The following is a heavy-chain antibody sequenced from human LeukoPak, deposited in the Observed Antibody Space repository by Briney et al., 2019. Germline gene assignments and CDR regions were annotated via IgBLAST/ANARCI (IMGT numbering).Heavy chain of an antibody. CDR2: ISISDTST. D-gene: IGHD3-10*01. CDR1: GFTFSSYA. Sequence: GGSLRLSCAASGFTFSSYAMSWVRQAPGKGLEWVSAISISDTSTYYADSVKGRFIISRDISKNTLYLQMNSLRADDTAVYYCARDYYGSGSYYNYWGQGTLVTVSS. J-gene: IGHJ4*02. V-gene: IGHV3-23*01. CDR3: ARDYYGSGSYYNY.